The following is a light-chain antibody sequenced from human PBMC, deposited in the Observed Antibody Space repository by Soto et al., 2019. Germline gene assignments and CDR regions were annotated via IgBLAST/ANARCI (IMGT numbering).Light chain of an antibody. CDR2: DVN. J-gene: IGLJ2*01. CDR1: SSDIGGYNY. Sequence: QSVLTQPASVSGSPGQSITISCTGTSSDIGGYNYVSWYQQHPGKAPKLMIYDVNNRPSGVSNRFSGSKSGNTASLTISGLQAEDEADYYCGSYTSSSTQVFGGGTKVTVL. CDR3: GSYTSSSTQV. V-gene: IGLV2-14*01.